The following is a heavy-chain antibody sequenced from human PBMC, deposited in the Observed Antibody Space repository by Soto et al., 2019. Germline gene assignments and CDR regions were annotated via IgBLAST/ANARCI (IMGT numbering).Heavy chain of an antibody. J-gene: IGHJ4*02. CDR2: IYHSGST. CDR1: GYSISSGYY. CDR3: ARAVGGGSSEPYYFDY. V-gene: IGHV4-38-2*01. Sequence: KTSETLSLTCAVSGYSISSGYYWGWIRQPPGKGLEWIGSIYHSGSTYYNPSLKSRVTISVDTSKNQFSLKLSSVTAADTAVYYCARAVGGGSSEPYYFDYWGQGTLVTVSS. D-gene: IGHD6-6*01.